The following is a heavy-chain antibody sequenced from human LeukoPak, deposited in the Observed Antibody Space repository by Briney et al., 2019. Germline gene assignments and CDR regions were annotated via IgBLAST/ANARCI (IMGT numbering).Heavy chain of an antibody. V-gene: IGHV3-66*01. D-gene: IGHD1-14*01. CDR1: GFTVSSNY. J-gene: IGHJ4*02. Sequence: GGSLRLSCAASGFTVSSNYMSWVRQAPGKGLEWVSVIYSGGSTYYADSVKGRFTISRDNSKNTLYLQMNSLRAEDTAVYYCAKDNPATPLHGTFDFWGQGTLVTVSS. CDR2: IYSGGST. CDR3: AKDNPATPLHGTFDF.